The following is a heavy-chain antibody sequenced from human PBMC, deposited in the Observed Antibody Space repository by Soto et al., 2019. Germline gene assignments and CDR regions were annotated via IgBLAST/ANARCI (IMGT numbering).Heavy chain of an antibody. CDR3: ARDGLGCNWYFDL. CDR1: GFTFSSYG. D-gene: IGHD3-16*01. J-gene: IGHJ2*01. Sequence: GGSLRLSCAASGFTFSSYGMHWVRHAPGKGLEWVAVISYDGTNKYYADSVKGRFTISRDKSKNTLYLQMNSLGVDDTAVYYCARDGLGCNWYFDLWGRGTLVTVSS. V-gene: IGHV3-30*03. CDR2: ISYDGTNK.